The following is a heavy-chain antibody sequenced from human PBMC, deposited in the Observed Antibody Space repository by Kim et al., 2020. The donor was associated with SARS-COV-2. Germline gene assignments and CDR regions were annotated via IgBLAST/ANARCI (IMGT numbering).Heavy chain of an antibody. CDR1: GYTFTDFF. D-gene: IGHD6-19*01. CDR3: ARGGSGLDY. CDR2: INPSNGDT. J-gene: IGHJ4*02. V-gene: IGHV1-2*02. Sequence: ASVKVSCKASGYTFTDFFLHWVRQAPGQGLEWMGWINPSNGDTNYAQKFQGRVTMTRDTSITTGNMELSRLTSDDTALYFCARGGSGLDYLGQGILVTVSS.